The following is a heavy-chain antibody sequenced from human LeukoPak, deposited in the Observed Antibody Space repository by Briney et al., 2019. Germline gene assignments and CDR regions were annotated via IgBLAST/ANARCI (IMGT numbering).Heavy chain of an antibody. J-gene: IGHJ6*02. CDR2: ISWNSGSI. V-gene: IGHV3-9*01. CDR3: AKDISQVDYYYYYGMDV. CDR1: GFTFDDYA. Sequence: GGSLRLPCAASGFTFDDYAMHWVRQAPGKGLEWVSGISWNSGSIGYADSVKGRFTISRDNAKNSLYLQMNSLRAEDTALYYCAKDISQVDYYYYYGMDVWGQGTTVTVSS.